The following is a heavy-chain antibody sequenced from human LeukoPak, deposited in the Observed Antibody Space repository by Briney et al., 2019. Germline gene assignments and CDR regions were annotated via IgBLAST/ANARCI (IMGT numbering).Heavy chain of an antibody. Sequence: SETLSLTCTVSGGSISSHYWSWIRQPPGKGLEWIGYIYYSGSTNYNPSLKSRVTISVDTSKNQFSLKLSSVTAADTAVYYCAREVEYSSSWYSGFDPGGQETLVTVS. CDR1: GGSISSHY. CDR2: IYYSGST. J-gene: IGHJ5*02. D-gene: IGHD6-13*01. V-gene: IGHV4-59*11. CDR3: AREVEYSSSWYSGFDP.